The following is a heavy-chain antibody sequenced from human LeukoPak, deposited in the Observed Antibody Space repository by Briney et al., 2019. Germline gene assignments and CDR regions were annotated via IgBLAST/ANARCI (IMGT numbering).Heavy chain of an antibody. CDR3: ARVAGDWNEANDC. V-gene: IGHV3-64*01. CDR2: ISGSGDST. Sequence: GGSLRLSCAASGFTFSSYAMHWVRQAPGKGLEYVSAISGSGDSTYYANSVKGRFTISRDNSKNTPYLQMGSLRAEDMAVYYCARVAGDWNEANDCWGQGTLVTVSS. CDR1: GFTFSSYA. J-gene: IGHJ4*02. D-gene: IGHD1-1*01.